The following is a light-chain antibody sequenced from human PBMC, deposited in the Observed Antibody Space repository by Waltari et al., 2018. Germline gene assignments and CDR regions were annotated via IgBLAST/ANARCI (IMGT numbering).Light chain of an antibody. V-gene: IGKV1-5*03. Sequence: DIQMTQAPFTLSASVGDRVTITCRASQSISNWLAWYQQKPGKAPKLLIYKVSNLESGVPSRFSGSGSGTEYTLTISSLQPDDFATYYCQQYNSGITFGQGTRLEIK. CDR3: QQYNSGIT. CDR2: KVS. J-gene: IGKJ5*01. CDR1: QSISNW.